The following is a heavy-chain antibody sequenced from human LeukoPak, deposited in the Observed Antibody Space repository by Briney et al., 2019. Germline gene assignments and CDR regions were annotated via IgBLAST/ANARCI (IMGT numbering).Heavy chain of an antibody. CDR2: IYYSGST. CDR1: GGSISSYY. Sequence: SETLSLTCTVSGGSISSYYWSWIRQPPGKGLEWIGYIYYSGSTNYNPSLKSRVTISVDTSKNQFSLRLSSVTAADTAVYYCARDIPTGYYDYWGQGTLVTVSS. CDR3: ARDIPTGYYDY. D-gene: IGHD3-9*01. J-gene: IGHJ4*02. V-gene: IGHV4-59*12.